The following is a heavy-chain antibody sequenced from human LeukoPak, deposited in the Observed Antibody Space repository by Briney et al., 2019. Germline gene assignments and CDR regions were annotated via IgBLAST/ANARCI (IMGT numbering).Heavy chain of an antibody. J-gene: IGHJ4*02. CDR1: GFTFSDHY. CDR2: ITSSGSIT. CDR3: ARDPDYGDPE. D-gene: IGHD4-17*01. V-gene: IGHV3-11*01. Sequence: PGGPLRLSCTASGFTFSDHYMSWFRLSPGKGLEWLSCITSSGSITDYADSVKGRFTISRDNAKNTMFLQMNSLRPEDTAVYYCARDPDYGDPEWGQGTLVTVSS.